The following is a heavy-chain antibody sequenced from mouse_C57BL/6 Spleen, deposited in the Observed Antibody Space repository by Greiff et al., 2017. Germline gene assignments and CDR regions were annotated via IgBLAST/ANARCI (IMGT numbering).Heavy chain of an antibody. CDR2: IYPGSGST. CDR3: ARFTTVVASAMDY. CDR1: GYTFTSYW. D-gene: IGHD1-1*01. V-gene: IGHV1-55*01. J-gene: IGHJ4*01. Sequence: VQLQQPGAELVKPGASVKMSCKASGYTFTSYWITWVKQRPGQGLEWIGDIYPGSGSTNYNEKFKSKATLTVDTSSSTAYMQLSSLTSEDSAVYYCARFTTVVASAMDYWGQGTSVTVSS.